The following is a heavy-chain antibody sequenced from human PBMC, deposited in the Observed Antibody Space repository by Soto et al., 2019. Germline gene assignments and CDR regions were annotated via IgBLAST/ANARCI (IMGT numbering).Heavy chain of an antibody. J-gene: IGHJ4*02. V-gene: IGHV3-72*01. CDR2: SRDKAQGYST. Sequence: PSGSHRLSGADGGCVLSGGRSNMIHQAPGKGLEWVGRSRDKAQGYSTAYAASVKGRFTTSRDESKNSVYLQMNSLKTEDTAVYYCVRATYFSDSSGYTRCFDYWGQGTLVTVSS. CDR3: VRATYFSDSSGYTRCFDY. D-gene: IGHD3-22*01. CDR1: GCVLSGGR.